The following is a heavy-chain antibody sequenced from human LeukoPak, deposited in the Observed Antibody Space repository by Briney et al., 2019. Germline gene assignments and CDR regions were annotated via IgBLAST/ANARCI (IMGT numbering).Heavy chain of an antibody. J-gene: IGHJ4*02. CDR3: ARGTGGDCSGGACYPNLLTRFDY. CDR1: GGSISSSSYY. D-gene: IGHD2-15*01. Sequence: SETLSLTCTVSGGSISSSSYYWGWIRQPPGKGLEWIGSIYYSGSTYYNPSLKSRVTISVDTSKKHFSLKLSSVTAADTAVYYCARGTGGDCSGGACYPNLLTRFDYWGQGTLVTVSS. V-gene: IGHV4-39*07. CDR2: IYYSGST.